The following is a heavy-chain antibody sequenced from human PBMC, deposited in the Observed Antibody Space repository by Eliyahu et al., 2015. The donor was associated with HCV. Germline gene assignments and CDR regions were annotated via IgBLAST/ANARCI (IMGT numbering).Heavy chain of an antibody. CDR3: ARGGRLWGSYRQSDY. CDR2: VNYNWAT. J-gene: IGHJ4*02. V-gene: IGHV4-34*01. CDR1: GESFSDYY. D-gene: IGHD3-16*02. Sequence: QVQLQQWGAGLLKPSETLSLTCAVSGESFSDYYWTWIRQPPGKGREWIGGVNYNWATNYKSSLKSRVTISVDTSQSQFSLKLTSVTAADTAVYYCARGGRLWGSYRQSDYWGQGTLVTVSS.